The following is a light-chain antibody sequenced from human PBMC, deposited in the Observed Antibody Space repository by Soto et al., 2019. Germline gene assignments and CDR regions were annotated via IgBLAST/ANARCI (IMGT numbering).Light chain of an antibody. CDR2: EVS. CDR3: SSYTSRSTVV. Sequence: QSALTQPASVSGSPGQSITISCTGTSSDVGGYNYVSWYQQHPGKAPKFMIYEVSNRPSGVSNRFSGSKSGNTASLTISGLQAEDEADYYCSSYTSRSTVVVGGGTKVTVL. V-gene: IGLV2-14*01. CDR1: SSDVGGYNY. J-gene: IGLJ2*01.